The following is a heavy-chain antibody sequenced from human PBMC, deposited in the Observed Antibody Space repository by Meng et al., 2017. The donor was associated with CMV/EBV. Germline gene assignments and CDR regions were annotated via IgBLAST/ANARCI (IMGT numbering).Heavy chain of an antibody. V-gene: IGHV1-69*10. D-gene: IGHD1-1*01. CDR3: ASTHRPPGPEDDAFDI. J-gene: IGHJ3*02. Sequence: SVKVSCKAAAGTFSSYASSWVRQEPGRGLEWMGGIIPILDIANYARTFQGRVTITADKSTSTAYIELSSLRSEYTAVYYCASTHRPPGPEDDAFDIWGQGTMVTVSS. CDR1: AGTFSSYA. CDR2: IIPILDIA.